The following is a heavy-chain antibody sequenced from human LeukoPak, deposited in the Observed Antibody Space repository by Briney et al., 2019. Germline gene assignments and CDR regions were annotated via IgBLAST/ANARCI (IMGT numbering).Heavy chain of an antibody. V-gene: IGHV4-39*01. CDR3: ATAPHYEGGGFDI. CDR1: ADSISTSSYY. CDR2: VYYTGRT. J-gene: IGHJ3*02. D-gene: IGHD3-16*01. Sequence: RSSETLSLTCTVSADSISTSSYYWGWIRQPPGKGLEWIGSVYYTGRTYDNPSLKSRVTISVDTSKNQFSLKLNSVTAADTAVYYCATAPHYEGGGFDIWGQGTMVTVSS.